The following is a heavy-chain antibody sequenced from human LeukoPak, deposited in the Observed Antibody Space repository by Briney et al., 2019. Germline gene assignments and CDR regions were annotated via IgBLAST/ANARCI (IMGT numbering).Heavy chain of an antibody. V-gene: IGHV1-8*01. Sequence: ASVKVSCKASGYTFTSYDINWVRQATGQGLEWMGWMNPNSGNTGYAQKFQGRVTMTRDTSISTAYMELSRLRSDDTAVYYCARGQYSSSQTPYYYYYGMDVWGQGTTVTVSS. CDR3: ARGQYSSSQTPYYYYYGMDV. D-gene: IGHD6-13*01. J-gene: IGHJ6*02. CDR2: MNPNSGNT. CDR1: GYTFTSYD.